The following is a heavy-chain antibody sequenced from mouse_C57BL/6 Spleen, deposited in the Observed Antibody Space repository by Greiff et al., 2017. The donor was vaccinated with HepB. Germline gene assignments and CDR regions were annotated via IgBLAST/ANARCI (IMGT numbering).Heavy chain of an antibody. CDR2: ISYDGSN. D-gene: IGHD2-1*01. CDR1: GYSITSGYY. V-gene: IGHV3-6*01. Sequence: DVQLQESGPGLVKPSQSLSLTCSVTGYSITSGYYWNWIRQFPGNKLEWMGYISYDGSNNYNPSLKNRISITRDTSKNQFFLKLNSVTTEDTATYYCARSYGNYSAWFAYWGQGTLVTVSA. CDR3: ARSYGNYSAWFAY. J-gene: IGHJ3*01.